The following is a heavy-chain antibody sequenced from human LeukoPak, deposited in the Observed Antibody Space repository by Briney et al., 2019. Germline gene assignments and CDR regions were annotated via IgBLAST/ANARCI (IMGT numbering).Heavy chain of an antibody. V-gene: IGHV3-23*01. J-gene: IGHJ5*02. Sequence: GGSLRLSCATSGFNLTTYAMTWVRRTPGGGLEWVSSICGGTGSTHHADSVKGRFTISRDSSKNTLYLQMNSLRAEDTALYYCAKCGTGSCYSTLSSWGQGTLVIVSS. D-gene: IGHD2-15*01. CDR2: ICGGTGST. CDR1: GFNLTTYA. CDR3: AKCGTGSCYSTLSS.